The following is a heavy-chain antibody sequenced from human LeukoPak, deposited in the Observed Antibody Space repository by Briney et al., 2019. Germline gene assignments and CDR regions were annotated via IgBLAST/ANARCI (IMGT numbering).Heavy chain of an antibody. Sequence: PGGSMRLSCAASGFTFSRYAMHWVRQAPGKGLEWVAVISYDGSNKYYADSVKGRFTISRDNSKNTLYLQMNSLRAEDTAVYYCARSMAGFWSGYYKTETDFDYWGQGTLVTVSS. CDR1: GFTFSRYA. V-gene: IGHV3-30-3*01. J-gene: IGHJ4*02. CDR3: ARSMAGFWSGYYKTETDFDY. CDR2: ISYDGSNK. D-gene: IGHD3-3*01.